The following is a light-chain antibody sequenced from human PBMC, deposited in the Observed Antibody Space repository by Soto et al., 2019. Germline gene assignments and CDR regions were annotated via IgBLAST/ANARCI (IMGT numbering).Light chain of an antibody. Sequence: EIQMTQSPSSLYASVGDRIRITCRARQNVNSYLNWYQQKPGKAPKLLIYAASSLQSGVPSRFSGSGSGTDFTLTVSSLQPEDFATYYCHQSYDIPTFGQGTRLEIK. J-gene: IGKJ5*01. V-gene: IGKV1-39*01. CDR1: QNVNSY. CDR2: AAS. CDR3: HQSYDIPT.